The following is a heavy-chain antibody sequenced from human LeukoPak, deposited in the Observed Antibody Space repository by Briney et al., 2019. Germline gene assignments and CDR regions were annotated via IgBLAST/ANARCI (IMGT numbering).Heavy chain of an antibody. D-gene: IGHD3-10*01. CDR2: ISSSGGTI. J-gene: IGHJ5*02. V-gene: IGHV3-48*03. CDR1: GFTFSSYE. Sequence: GGSLRLSCAASGFTFSSYEMNWVRQAPGKGLEWVSYISSSGGTIYYADSVKGRFTISRDNAKNSLYLQMNSLRAEDTAVYYCEGSGSYYPGWFDPWGQGTLVTVSS. CDR3: EGSGSYYPGWFDP.